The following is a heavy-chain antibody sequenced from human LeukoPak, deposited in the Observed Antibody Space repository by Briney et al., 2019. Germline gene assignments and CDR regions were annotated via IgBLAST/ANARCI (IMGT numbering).Heavy chain of an antibody. CDR2: IYYSGST. D-gene: IGHD1-26*01. CDR1: GGSISSGGYY. J-gene: IGHJ4*02. V-gene: IGHV4-31*03. CDR3: ARTIVGATYYFDY. Sequence: SQTLSLTCTVSGGSISSGGYYWSWIRQHPGKGLEWIGYIYYSGSTYYNPSLKSRVTTSVDTSKNQFSLKLSSVTAADTAVYYCARTIVGATYYFDYWGQGSLVTVSS.